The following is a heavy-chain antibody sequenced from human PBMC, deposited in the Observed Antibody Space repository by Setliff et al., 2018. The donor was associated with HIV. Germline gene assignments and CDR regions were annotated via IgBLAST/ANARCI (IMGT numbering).Heavy chain of an antibody. CDR1: GGSISSGRYF. CDR2: IYTSGST. Sequence: SETLSLTCTVSGGSISSGRYFWSWIRQPAGKGLEWIGRIYTSGSTNYNPSLKSRVTTSIDTSQNQFSLRLSSVTVADTAVYYCAGMFFYGSGSKSDFDYWGQGTQVTVSS. D-gene: IGHD3-10*01. V-gene: IGHV4-61*02. CDR3: AGMFFYGSGSKSDFDY. J-gene: IGHJ4*02.